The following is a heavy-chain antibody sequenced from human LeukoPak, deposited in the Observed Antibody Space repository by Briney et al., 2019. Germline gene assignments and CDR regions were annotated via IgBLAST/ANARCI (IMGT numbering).Heavy chain of an antibody. V-gene: IGHV3-53*01. D-gene: IGHD3-22*01. J-gene: IGHJ1*01. Sequence: GGSLRLSCAASGFTVSSNYMSWVRQAPGKGLEWVSVIYSGGSTYYADSVKGRFTISRDNSKNTLYLQMNSLRAEDTAVYYCASPPTGYDSSGYYYSGGYFQHWGQGTLVTVSS. CDR2: IYSGGST. CDR1: GFTVSSNY. CDR3: ASPPTGYDSSGYYYSGGYFQH.